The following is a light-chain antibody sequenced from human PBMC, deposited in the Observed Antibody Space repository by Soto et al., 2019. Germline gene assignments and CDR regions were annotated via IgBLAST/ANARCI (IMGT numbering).Light chain of an antibody. CDR2: AAS. J-gene: IGKJ3*01. CDR3: QKYNSVPFT. Sequence: DIPMTQSPSSLSASVGDRVTITCRASQGISSYLAWYQQKPGKVPKLLIYAASTLQSGVPSRFSGSRSGTDFTLTISSLQPEDVATYYCQKYNSVPFTFGPGTKVDIK. CDR1: QGISSY. V-gene: IGKV1-27*01.